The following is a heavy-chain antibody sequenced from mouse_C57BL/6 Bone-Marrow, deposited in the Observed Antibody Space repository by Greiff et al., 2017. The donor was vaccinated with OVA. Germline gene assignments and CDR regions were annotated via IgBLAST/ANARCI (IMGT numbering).Heavy chain of an antibody. Sequence: VKLVESGAELVRPGTSVKVSCKASGYAFTNYLIQWVKQRPGQGLEWIGVINPGSGGTNYNEKFKGKATLTEDKSSSTAYMQLSSLTSDDTAVYDCARSGGYHYYFDYWGQGTTLTVSS. CDR2: INPGSGGT. CDR1: GYAFTNYL. CDR3: ARSGGYHYYFDY. J-gene: IGHJ2*01. D-gene: IGHD1-1*02. V-gene: IGHV1-54*01.